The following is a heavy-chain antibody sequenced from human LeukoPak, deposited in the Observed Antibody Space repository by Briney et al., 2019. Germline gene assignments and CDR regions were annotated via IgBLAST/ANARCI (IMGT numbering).Heavy chain of an antibody. CDR3: ARDRTTYYYYGMDV. CDR2: ISYDGSNK. Sequence: PGGSLRLSCAASGFTFSSHGLHWVRQAPGKGPEWVAVISYDGSNKYYADSVKGRFTISRDNSKNTVYLQMNSLRVEDTAVYYCARDRTTYYYYGMDVWGQGTTVTVSS. D-gene: IGHD1-7*01. J-gene: IGHJ6*02. CDR1: GFTFSSHG. V-gene: IGHV3-30*03.